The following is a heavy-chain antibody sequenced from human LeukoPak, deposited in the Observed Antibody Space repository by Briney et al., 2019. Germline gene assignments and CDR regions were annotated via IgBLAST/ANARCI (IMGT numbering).Heavy chain of an antibody. CDR3: AREVGSGWYYFDY. V-gene: IGHV1-69*05. D-gene: IGHD6-19*01. J-gene: IGHJ4*02. CDR2: IIPTFGTA. CDR1: GGTFSSYA. Sequence: SVKISCKASGGTFSSYAISWVRQAPGQGLEWLGRIIPTFGTANYAQKFQGRVTITTDESTSTAYMELSSLRSEETAVYYCAREVGSGWYYFDYWGQGTLVTVSS.